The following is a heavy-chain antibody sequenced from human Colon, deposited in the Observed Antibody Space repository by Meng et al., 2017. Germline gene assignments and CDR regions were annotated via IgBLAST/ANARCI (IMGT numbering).Heavy chain of an antibody. J-gene: IGHJ4*02. CDR3: AHRGGFWYFDY. CDR2: IYWDDDG. D-gene: IGHD3-10*01. CDR1: GFSLSTRGVG. Sequence: SGPTLVKPTQTLTLTCTFSGFSLSTRGVGVGWVRQPPGEALEWLAIIYWDDDGRYSPSLKGRLTITKDTSKNQVVLTMTNMDPVDTATYYCAHRGGFWYFDYWGPGTLVTVSS. V-gene: IGHV2-5*02.